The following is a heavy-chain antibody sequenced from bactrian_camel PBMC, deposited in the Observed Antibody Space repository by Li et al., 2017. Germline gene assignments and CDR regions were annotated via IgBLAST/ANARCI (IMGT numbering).Heavy chain of an antibody. CDR2: IHRDGSYT. D-gene: IGHD3*01. V-gene: IGHV3S6*01. CDR3: ADSPWDGSRI. J-gene: IGHJ4*01. CDR1: GFIFSSYG. Sequence: HVQLVESGGDLVQPGGFLRLSCAASGFIFSSYGMSWVRQAPWKGLEWVSSIHRDGSYTYYADSMRGRLTISRDNAKNTVYLQMNDLKPEDTALYYCADSPWDGSRIWGQGTQVTVS.